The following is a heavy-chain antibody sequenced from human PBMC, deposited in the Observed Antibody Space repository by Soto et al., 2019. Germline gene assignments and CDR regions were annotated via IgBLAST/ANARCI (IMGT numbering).Heavy chain of an antibody. D-gene: IGHD3-22*01. Sequence: QVQLVQSGAEVKKPGASVKVSCKASGYTFTSYYMHWVRQAPGQGLEWMGIINPSGGSRSYAQKSQCRVTMTRDTYTSTVYMELSSLRSEDTAVYYCARDWRYYYDSSVMFLDYWGQGTLVTVSS. CDR3: ARDWRYYYDSSVMFLDY. CDR1: GYTFTSYY. J-gene: IGHJ4*02. CDR2: INPSGGSR. V-gene: IGHV1-46*03.